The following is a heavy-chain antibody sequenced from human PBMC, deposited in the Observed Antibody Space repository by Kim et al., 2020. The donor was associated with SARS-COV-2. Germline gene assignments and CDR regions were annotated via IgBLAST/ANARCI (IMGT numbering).Heavy chain of an antibody. V-gene: IGHV1-69*13. CDR2: IIPIFGTA. D-gene: IGHD3-10*01. Sequence: SVKVSCKASGGTFSSYAISWVRQAPGQGLEWMGGIIPIFGTANYAQKFQGRVTITADESTSTAYMELSSLRSEDTAVYYCARDVWFGEFTTLYNWFDPWGQGTLVTVSS. J-gene: IGHJ5*02. CDR3: ARDVWFGEFTTLYNWFDP. CDR1: GGTFSSYA.